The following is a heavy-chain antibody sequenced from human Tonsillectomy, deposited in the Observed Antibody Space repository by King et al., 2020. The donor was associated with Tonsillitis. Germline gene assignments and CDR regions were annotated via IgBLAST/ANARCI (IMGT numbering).Heavy chain of an antibody. CDR2: INHSGST. J-gene: IGHJ6*04. D-gene: IGHD1-26*01. Sequence: VQLQQWGAGLLKPSETLSLTCAVYGGSFSGYYWSWIRQPPGKGLEWIGEINHSGSTNYNPSLKSRVTISVDTSKNQISLKLSSVTAADTAVYYCARVGAIPMDVWGKGTTVTVSS. CDR1: GGSFSGYY. CDR3: ARVGAIPMDV. V-gene: IGHV4-34*01.